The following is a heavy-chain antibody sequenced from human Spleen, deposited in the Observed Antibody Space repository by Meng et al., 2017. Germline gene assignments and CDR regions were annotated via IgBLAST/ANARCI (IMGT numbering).Heavy chain of an antibody. V-gene: IGHV4-30-4*01. CDR2: IYYSGST. CDR3: ARDTYYYDSVTQPFD. J-gene: IGHJ4*02. D-gene: IGHD3-22*01. Sequence: QVQLQESGPGLVKPSQTLSLTCTVSGGSISSGDYYWSWIRQPPGKGLEWIGYIYYSGSTSYNPSLKSRVSISADTSKNQFSLKLSSVTAADTAVYCCARDTYYYDSVTQPFDWGQGTLVTVSS. CDR1: GGSISSGDYY.